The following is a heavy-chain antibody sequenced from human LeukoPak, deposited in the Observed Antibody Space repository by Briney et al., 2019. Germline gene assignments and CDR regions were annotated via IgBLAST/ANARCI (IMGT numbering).Heavy chain of an antibody. CDR2: IYYSGST. D-gene: IGHD3-10*01. J-gene: IGHJ5*02. CDR3: ARGSSAA. V-gene: IGHV4-39*01. CDR1: GGSISSSSYY. Sequence: SETLSLTYTISGGSISSSSYYWGWIRQPPGKGLEWIGSIYYSGSTYYNPSLRSRVTISVDTSKNQFSLKLSSVTAADTAVYYCARGSSAAWGQGTLVTVSS.